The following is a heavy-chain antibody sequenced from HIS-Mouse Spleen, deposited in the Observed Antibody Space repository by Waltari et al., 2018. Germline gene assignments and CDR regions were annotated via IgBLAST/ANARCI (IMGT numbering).Heavy chain of an antibody. V-gene: IGHV4-59*01. CDR1: GGSISSYY. Sequence: QVQLQESGPGLVKPSETLSLTCTVSGGSISSYYWSWIRQPPGKGLEWIGDYSGSTNYNPPRKSRVTLSVDTSKNQFSLKLSSVTAADTAVYYCARASRDLLLPRYFDLWGRGTLVTVSS. J-gene: IGHJ2*01. CDR3: ARASRDLLLPRYFDL. CDR2: DYSGST.